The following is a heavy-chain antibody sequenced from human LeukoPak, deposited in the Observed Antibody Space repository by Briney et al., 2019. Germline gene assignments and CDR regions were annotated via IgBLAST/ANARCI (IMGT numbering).Heavy chain of an antibody. V-gene: IGHV4-34*01. CDR1: GGSFSGYY. CDR3: ARASITGTTLSFDY. CDR2: MNHSGST. J-gene: IGHJ4*02. D-gene: IGHD1-7*01. Sequence: SETLSLTCAVYGGSFSGYYWSWIRQPPGKGLEWIGEMNHSGSTNYNPSLKSRVTISVDTSKNQFSLKLSSVTAADTAVYYCARASITGTTLSFDYWGQGTLVTVSS.